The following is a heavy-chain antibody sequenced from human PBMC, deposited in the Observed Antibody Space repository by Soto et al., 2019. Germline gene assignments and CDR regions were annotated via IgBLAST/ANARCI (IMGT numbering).Heavy chain of an antibody. CDR1: GFTFGDYA. CDR3: TRDNPPVDDFWSGYYTLAGAFDI. CDR2: IRSKAYGGTT. D-gene: IGHD3-3*01. V-gene: IGHV3-49*03. Sequence: PGGSLRLSCTASGFTFGDYAMSWFRQAPGKGLEWVGFIRSKAYGGTTEYAASVKGRFTISRDDSKSIAYLQMNSLKTEDTAVYYCTRDNPPVDDFWSGYYTLAGAFDIWGQGTMVTVSS. J-gene: IGHJ3*02.